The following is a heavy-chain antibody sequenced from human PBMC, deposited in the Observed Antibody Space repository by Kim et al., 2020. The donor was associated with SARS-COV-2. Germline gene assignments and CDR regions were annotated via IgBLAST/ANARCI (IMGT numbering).Heavy chain of an antibody. CDR3: AKARTGTTFWWSFLLDY. CDR2: ISYDGSNK. D-gene: IGHD1-1*01. Sequence: GGSLRLSCAASGFTFSSYGMHWVRQAPGKGLEWVAVISYDGSNKYYADSVKGRFTISRDNSKNTLYLQMNSLRAEDTAVYYCAKARTGTTFWWSFLLDYWGQGTLVTVSS. CDR1: GFTFSSYG. J-gene: IGHJ4*02. V-gene: IGHV3-30*18.